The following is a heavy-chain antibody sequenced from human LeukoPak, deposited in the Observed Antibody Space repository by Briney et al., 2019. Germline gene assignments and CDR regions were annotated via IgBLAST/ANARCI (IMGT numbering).Heavy chain of an antibody. V-gene: IGHV1-8*01. D-gene: IGHD2-21*01. CDR3: ASSKGGHIVVVPDAFDI. Sequence: ASVKVSCKASGYTFTSYDINWVRQATGQGLEWMGWRNPNSGNTGYAQKFQGRVTMTRNTSISTAYMELSSLRSEDTAVYYCASSKGGHIVVVPDAFDIWGQGTMVTVSS. CDR1: GYTFTSYD. CDR2: RNPNSGNT. J-gene: IGHJ3*02.